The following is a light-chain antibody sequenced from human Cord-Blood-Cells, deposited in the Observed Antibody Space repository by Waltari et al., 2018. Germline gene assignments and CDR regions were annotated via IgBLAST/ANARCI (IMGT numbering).Light chain of an antibody. Sequence: DIAMTQSPDSLAVSLGEWATINCKSSQSVLYSSNNKNYLAWYQQKPGQPPKLLIYWASTRESGVPDRFSGSGSGTDFTLTISSLQAEDVAVYYCQQYYSTPYSFGQGTKLEIK. CDR2: WAS. V-gene: IGKV4-1*01. CDR1: QSVLYSSNNKNY. J-gene: IGKJ2*03. CDR3: QQYYSTPYS.